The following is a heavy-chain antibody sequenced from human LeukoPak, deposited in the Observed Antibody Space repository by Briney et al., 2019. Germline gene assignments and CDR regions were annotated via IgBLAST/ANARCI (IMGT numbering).Heavy chain of an antibody. CDR3: ARAYGDSY. Sequence: ASETLSLTCTVSGGSISSYYWSWLRQPPGKGLEWLGYIYYSGSTNYNPSLKSRVTISVDTSKNQFSLKLSSVTAADTAVYYCARAYGDSYWGQGTLVTVSS. J-gene: IGHJ4*02. V-gene: IGHV4-59*01. CDR1: GGSISSYY. CDR2: IYYSGST. D-gene: IGHD4-17*01.